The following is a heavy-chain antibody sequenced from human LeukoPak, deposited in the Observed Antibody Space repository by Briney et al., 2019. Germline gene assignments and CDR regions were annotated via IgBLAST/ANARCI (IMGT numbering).Heavy chain of an antibody. CDR1: GDFITAYY. CDR2: IYYDGST. J-gene: IGHJ4*02. Sequence: SETLSLTCTVSGDFITAYYWSWIRQPPGKGLEWIGYIYYDGSTDYNPSLKSRVTISVDTSKNKFSLKLSSVTAADTAVYYCARDLYGDDYFDYWGQGTLVTVSS. CDR3: ARDLYGDDYFDY. V-gene: IGHV4-59*01. D-gene: IGHD4-17*01.